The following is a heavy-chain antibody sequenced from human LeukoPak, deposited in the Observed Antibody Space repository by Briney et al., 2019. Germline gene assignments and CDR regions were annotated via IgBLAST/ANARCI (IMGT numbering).Heavy chain of an antibody. V-gene: IGHV3-13*01. CDR3: AEKHYYDSSGTYTYYYGMDV. J-gene: IGHJ6*02. Sequence: PGGSLRLSCAASGFTFSSYDMHWVRQATGKGLEWVSAIGTAGDTYYPGSVKGRFTISRENAKNSLYLQMNSLRAGDTAVYYCAEKHYYDSSGTYTYYYGMDVWGQGTTVTVSS. CDR2: IGTAGDT. D-gene: IGHD3-22*01. CDR1: GFTFSSYD.